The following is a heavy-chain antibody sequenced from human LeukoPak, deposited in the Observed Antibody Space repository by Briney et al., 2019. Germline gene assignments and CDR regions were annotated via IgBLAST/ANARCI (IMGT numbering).Heavy chain of an antibody. V-gene: IGHV4-59*01. CDR1: GGSISNYY. CDR2: IYYSGST. J-gene: IGHJ6*03. Sequence: PSETLSLTCTVSGGSISNYYWSWIRQPPGKGLEWIGYIYYSGSTNYNPSLKSRVTISVDTSRNQFSLKLSSVTAADTAVYYCARGYYYDSSGYYYYYYYMDVWGKGTTVTISS. D-gene: IGHD3-22*01. CDR3: ARGYYYDSSGYYYYYYYMDV.